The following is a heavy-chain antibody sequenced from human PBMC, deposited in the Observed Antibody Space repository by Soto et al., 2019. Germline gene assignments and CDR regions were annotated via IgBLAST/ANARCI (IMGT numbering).Heavy chain of an antibody. D-gene: IGHD3-16*01. CDR3: AKDPRAGGNSALYFDF. Sequence: GGSLRLSCAASGFKFSNYAMSWVRQAPGKGLEWVSLISATGGGTYYADSVKGRFTISRDNSHNTLYLQVHSLTAEDTAVYYCAKDPRAGGNSALYFDFRGQGA. CDR2: ISATGGGT. CDR1: GFKFSNYA. V-gene: IGHV3-23*01. J-gene: IGHJ5*01.